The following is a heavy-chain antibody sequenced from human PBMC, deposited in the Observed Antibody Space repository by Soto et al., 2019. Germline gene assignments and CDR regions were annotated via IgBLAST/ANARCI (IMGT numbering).Heavy chain of an antibody. CDR1: GYTFTSYD. CDR2: MNPNSGNT. CDR3: ARELYSSVRCDP. D-gene: IGHD6-25*01. J-gene: IGHJ5*02. V-gene: IGHV1-8*01. Sequence: QVQLVQSGAEVKKPGASVKVSCKASGYTFTSYDINWVRQAPGQGLEWMGWMNPNSGNTGYAQKFQGRVTMTRNTSISTAYMELSSLRSEDTAVYYWARELYSSVRCDPWGQGTLVTVSS.